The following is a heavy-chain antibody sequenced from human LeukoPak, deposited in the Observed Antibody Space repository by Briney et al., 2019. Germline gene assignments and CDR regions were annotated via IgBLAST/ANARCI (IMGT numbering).Heavy chain of an antibody. CDR3: ARDRGSGSYSVDWFDP. Sequence: ASVKVSCKASGYTFTSYYMHWVRQAPGQGLEWMGIINPSGGSTSYAQKFQGRVTMTRDTSTSIVYMELSSLRSEDTAVYYCARDRGSGSYSVDWFDPWGQGTLVTVSS. CDR2: INPSGGST. D-gene: IGHD3-10*01. CDR1: GYTFTSYY. J-gene: IGHJ5*02. V-gene: IGHV1-46*01.